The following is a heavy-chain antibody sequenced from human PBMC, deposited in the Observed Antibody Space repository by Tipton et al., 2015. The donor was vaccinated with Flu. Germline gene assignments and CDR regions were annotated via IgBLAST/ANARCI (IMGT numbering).Heavy chain of an antibody. D-gene: IGHD2-15*01. V-gene: IGHV4-39*01. CDR2: IYYSGST. J-gene: IGHJ5*02. CDR1: GGSISSSSYY. CDR3: ARHGIVVVVAATPGWFDP. Sequence: TLSLTCTVSGGSISSSSYYWGWIRQPPGKGLEWIGSIYYSGSTYYNPSLKSRVTISVDTSKNQFSLKLSSVTAADTAVYYCARHGIVVVVAATPGWFDPWGQGTLVTVSS.